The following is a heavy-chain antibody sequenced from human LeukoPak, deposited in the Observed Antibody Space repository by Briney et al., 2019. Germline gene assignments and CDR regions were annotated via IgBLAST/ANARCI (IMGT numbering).Heavy chain of an antibody. V-gene: IGHV4-34*01. CDR3: ARVLPGGTYHYVPFRWFDP. D-gene: IGHD1-1*01. J-gene: IGHJ5*02. CDR2: IDHSGST. CDR1: GGSFSNYY. Sequence: SETLSLTCAVYGGSFSNYYWSWIRQPPGKGLEWIGEIDHSGSTNYNPSLKSRVTISVDTSKNQFSLNLRSVTAADTAVYYCARVLPGGTYHYVPFRWFDPWGQGTLVTVSS.